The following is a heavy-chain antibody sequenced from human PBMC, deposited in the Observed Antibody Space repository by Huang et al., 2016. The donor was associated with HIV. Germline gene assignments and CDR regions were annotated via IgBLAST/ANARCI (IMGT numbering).Heavy chain of an antibody. V-gene: IGHV1-46*01. Sequence: QVQLVQSGAEVKKPGASVKVSCKTSGYTFTSYSIHWVRQAPGQGLEWIGIINPDVDSTSYAPKFQGRVTMTRDTSTSTVYMELSSLRSEDTAMYYCAREGQGYAMDVWAKGPRSPSP. CDR3: AREGQGYAMDV. J-gene: IGHJ6*02. CDR2: INPDVDST. CDR1: GYTFTSYS.